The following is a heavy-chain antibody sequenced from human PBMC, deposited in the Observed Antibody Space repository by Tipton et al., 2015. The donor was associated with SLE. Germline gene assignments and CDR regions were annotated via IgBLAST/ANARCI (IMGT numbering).Heavy chain of an antibody. V-gene: IGHV5-51*01. J-gene: IGHJ1*01. Sequence: RPSFQGQVTISADKSISTAYLQWSSLKASDTAMYYCARFREQWLPTGYFQHWGQGTLVTVSS. CDR3: ARFREQWLPTGYFQH. D-gene: IGHD6-19*01.